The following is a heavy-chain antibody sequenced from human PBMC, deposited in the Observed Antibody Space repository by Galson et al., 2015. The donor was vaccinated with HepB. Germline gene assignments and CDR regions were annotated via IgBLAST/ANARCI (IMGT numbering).Heavy chain of an antibody. CDR3: AKDEHGYSSGWYDY. Sequence: SLRLSCAASGFTFSNYAMTWVRQGPGKGLEWVSAVSGSGTGTHYADSVKGRLTISRDNSKNTLYLQMNSLRAEDTAVYYCAKDEHGYSSGWYDYWGQGTLVTVSS. V-gene: IGHV3-23*01. J-gene: IGHJ4*02. CDR2: VSGSGTGT. CDR1: GFTFSNYA. D-gene: IGHD6-19*01.